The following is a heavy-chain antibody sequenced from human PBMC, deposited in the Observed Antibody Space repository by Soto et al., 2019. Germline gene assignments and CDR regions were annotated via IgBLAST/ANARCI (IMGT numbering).Heavy chain of an antibody. V-gene: IGHV4-34*01. CDR2: INHSGST. CDR3: ARFAGYSSSWPTSHFRDKRGFDP. D-gene: IGHD6-13*01. J-gene: IGHJ5*02. Sequence: PSETQSHPNAVLGGNFRDHCCSWISKTTEKGLEWIGEINHSGSTNYNPSLKSRVTISVDTSKTQFSLELSSVTAADTAVYYCARFAGYSSSWPTSHFRDKRGFDPWGKGTLVTISS. CDR1: GGNFRDHC.